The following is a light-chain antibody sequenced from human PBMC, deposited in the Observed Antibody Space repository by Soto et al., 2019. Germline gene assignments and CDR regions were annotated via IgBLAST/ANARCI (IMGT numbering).Light chain of an antibody. CDR2: GAS. Sequence: EMVMTKSPTTLSVSPGERATVSCIASQSVSSNLAWYQQKPGQAPRLLIYGASTRATGVPARFSGSGSGTEFTLTISSLQSEDFAVYYCQQYNNLWTFGQGTNVDI. V-gene: IGKV3-15*01. CDR1: QSVSSN. J-gene: IGKJ1*01. CDR3: QQYNNLWT.